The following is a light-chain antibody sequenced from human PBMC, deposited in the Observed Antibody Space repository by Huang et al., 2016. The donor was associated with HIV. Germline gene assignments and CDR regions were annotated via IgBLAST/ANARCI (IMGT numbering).Light chain of an antibody. J-gene: IGKJ5*01. CDR1: QSVNSY. V-gene: IGKV3-11*01. CDR3: QQRNNWPPIT. Sequence: ETVLTQSPATLSLSPGERATPPCRASQSVNSYVAWYQPKPGQAPRLLIYDASSRAPGIPARFSGSGSGTDFTLTISSLEPEDFAVYYCQQRNNWPPITFGQGTRLEIK. CDR2: DAS.